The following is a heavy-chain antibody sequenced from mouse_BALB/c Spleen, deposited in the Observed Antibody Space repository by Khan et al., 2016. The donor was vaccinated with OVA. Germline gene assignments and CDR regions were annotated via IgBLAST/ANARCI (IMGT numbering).Heavy chain of an antibody. V-gene: IGHV1-4*01. Sequence: VLLQESGAELARPGASVKMSCKASGYTFTNYTMHWVKQRPGQGLEWIGYINPSSGYTNYNQNFNDKATLTTDRSSSTAYMQLSSLTSDDSAVYYCARIPIPPYYFDYWGQGTTLTVSS. J-gene: IGHJ2*01. CDR3: ARIPIPPYYFDY. CDR1: GYTFTNYT. CDR2: INPSSGYT.